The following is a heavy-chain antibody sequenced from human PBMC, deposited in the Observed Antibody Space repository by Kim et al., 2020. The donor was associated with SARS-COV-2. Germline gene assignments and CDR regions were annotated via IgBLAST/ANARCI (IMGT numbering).Heavy chain of an antibody. CDR1: GFVFSRFT. V-gene: IGHV3-21*04. J-gene: IGHJ1*01. D-gene: IGHD3-9*01. CDR3: ARDPTYYFDHSSHN. Sequence: GGSLRLSCTVSGFVFSRFTMIWVRQAPGKGLEWVSSISSGSDNIHYADSVKGRFTISRDNAKNSLFLQMDSLRAEDTAVYYCARDPTYYFDHSSHNCGQG. CDR2: ISSGSDNI.